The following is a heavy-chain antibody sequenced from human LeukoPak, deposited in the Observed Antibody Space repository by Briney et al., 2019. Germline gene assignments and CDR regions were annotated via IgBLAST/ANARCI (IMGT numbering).Heavy chain of an antibody. CDR1: GYTFTSYD. CDR3: ARDYHGSGSLTTFDY. Sequence: ASVKVSCKASGYTFTSYDFNWLRQATGQGPEWMGWMNPNSGATGYAQKFQGRLTMTRDTSTSTVYMELSRLRSEDTAVYYCARDYHGSGSLTTFDYWGQGALVTVSS. CDR2: MNPNSGAT. V-gene: IGHV1-8*01. D-gene: IGHD3-10*01. J-gene: IGHJ4*02.